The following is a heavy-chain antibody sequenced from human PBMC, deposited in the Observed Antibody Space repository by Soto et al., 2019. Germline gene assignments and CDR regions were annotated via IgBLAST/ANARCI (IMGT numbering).Heavy chain of an antibody. J-gene: IGHJ5*02. CDR1: GYTFTSYA. V-gene: IGHV1-3*05. D-gene: IGHD3-10*01. CDR2: INAGNGNT. Sequence: QVQVVQSGAEEKKPGASVKVSCKASGYTFTSYAMHWVRQAPGQRLEWMGWINAGNGNTKYSQKFQGRVTITRDTSASTAYMELSSLRSDDTAVYYCARGTPVWFDPWGQGTLVTVSS. CDR3: ARGTPVWFDP.